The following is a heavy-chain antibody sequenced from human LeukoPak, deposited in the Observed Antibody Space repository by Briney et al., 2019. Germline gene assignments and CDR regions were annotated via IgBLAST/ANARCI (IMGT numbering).Heavy chain of an antibody. Sequence: PGGSLRLSCAASGFAFSTFAMSWVRQAPGKGLEWVSYISSSSTIYYADSVKGRFTISRDNAKNSLYLQMNSLRDEDTAVYYCASSGWYDLGYFDYWGQGTLVTVSS. V-gene: IGHV3-48*02. CDR3: ASSGWYDLGYFDY. D-gene: IGHD6-19*01. J-gene: IGHJ4*02. CDR1: GFAFSTFA. CDR2: ISSSSTI.